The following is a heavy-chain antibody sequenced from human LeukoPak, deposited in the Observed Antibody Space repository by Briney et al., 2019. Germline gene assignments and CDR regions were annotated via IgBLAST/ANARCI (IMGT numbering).Heavy chain of an antibody. CDR1: GFTFSNYY. J-gene: IGHJ4*02. CDR3: ARGLYGDPVGFDF. Sequence: GGTLRLSCAASGFTFSNYYMHWVRQAPGEGPVWVSRVYTDGITTNYADSVKGRFTISRDNAQNALYLQMHSLRAEDTAVYYCARGLYGDPVGFDFWGQGILVTVSS. D-gene: IGHD4-23*01. V-gene: IGHV3-74*01. CDR2: VYTDGITT.